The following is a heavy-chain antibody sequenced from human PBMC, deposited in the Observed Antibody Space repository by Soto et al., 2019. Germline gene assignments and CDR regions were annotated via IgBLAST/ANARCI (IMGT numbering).Heavy chain of an antibody. J-gene: IGHJ3*02. CDR3: ARRYSGGRAFDI. V-gene: IGHV3-11*01. CDR2: ISSSGNTR. CDR1: EFTFSVDY. Sequence: QVQLVESGGGLVRPGESLRLSCAASEFTFSVDYMSWIRQAPGKGLEWVSYISSSGNTRYYADSVKGRFTISRDNAKNSLYLQMNSLRAEDTAVYYCARRYSGGRAFDICGQGTMVTVSS. D-gene: IGHD5-12*01.